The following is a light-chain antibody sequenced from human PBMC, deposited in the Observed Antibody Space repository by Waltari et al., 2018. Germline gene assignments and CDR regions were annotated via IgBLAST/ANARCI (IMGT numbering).Light chain of an antibody. CDR2: AAS. CDR1: QSISTY. J-gene: IGKJ2*01. V-gene: IGKV1-39*01. Sequence: DIQMTQSPSSLSASLGDRVTITCRASQSISTYLNWYQQKPGNAPKLLIYAASRLHTGVPSRFSGITSGTDFILTISSLQPEDIATYSCQQTYSSPFTFGQGTRVQIK. CDR3: QQTYSSPFT.